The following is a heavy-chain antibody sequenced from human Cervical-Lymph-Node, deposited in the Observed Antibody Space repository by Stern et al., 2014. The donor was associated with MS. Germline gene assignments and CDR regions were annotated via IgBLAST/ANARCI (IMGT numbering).Heavy chain of an antibody. V-gene: IGHV3-21*01. D-gene: IGHD3-16*01. CDR1: GFTFSSYS. J-gene: IGHJ6*02. CDR2: ISSSSRYI. CDR3: ARDQGDYYYYGMDV. Sequence: EVQLVESGGGLVKPGGSLRLSCAASGFTFSSYSMNWVRPAPGKGLEWGSSISSSSRYIYYADSVKGRFTISRDNAKNSLYLQINSLRAEDTAVYYCARDQGDYYYYGMDVWGQGTTVTVSS.